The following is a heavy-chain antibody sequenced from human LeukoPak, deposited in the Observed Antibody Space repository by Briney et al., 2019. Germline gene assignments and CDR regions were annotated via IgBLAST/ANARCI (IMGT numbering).Heavy chain of an antibody. CDR3: ARGEREDFWSGYPNRFDP. CDR2: IIPIFGTA. Sequence: GASVKVSCKASGGTFSSYAISWVRQAPGQELEWMGGIIPIFGTANYAQKFQGRVTITADESTSTAYMELSSLRSEDTAVYYCARGEREDFWSGYPNRFDPWGQGTLVAVSS. D-gene: IGHD3-3*01. J-gene: IGHJ5*02. CDR1: GGTFSSYA. V-gene: IGHV1-69*13.